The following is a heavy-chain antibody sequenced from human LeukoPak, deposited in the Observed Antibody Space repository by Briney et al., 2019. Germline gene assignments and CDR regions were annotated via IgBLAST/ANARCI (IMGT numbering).Heavy chain of an antibody. CDR2: ISPSGDIT. CDR3: AKDDDWGRYKH. Sequence: GGSLRLSCVASGFTFSSFWMSWVRQAPGKGLEWVSGISPSGDITYYTDSVRGRFTISRDNFKNTLSLQVNSLRAEDTAMYYCAKDDDWGRYKHWGQGTLVTVSS. D-gene: IGHD3-16*01. J-gene: IGHJ1*01. CDR1: GFTFSSFW. V-gene: IGHV3-23*01.